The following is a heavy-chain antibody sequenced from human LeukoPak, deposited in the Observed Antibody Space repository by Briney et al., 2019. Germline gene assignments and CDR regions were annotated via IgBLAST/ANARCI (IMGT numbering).Heavy chain of an antibody. CDR3: AKSYYYGSGSYYKTFDS. Sequence: GGSLRLSCAASGFTFSSYAMTWVRQAPGKGLEWVSTISASDGSTHYVDSVKGRFTISRDNSKNTLYVQMSSLRAEDTAVYYCAKSYYYGSGSYYKTFDSWGQGTLVTVSS. V-gene: IGHV3-23*01. CDR2: ISASDGST. CDR1: GFTFSSYA. D-gene: IGHD3-10*01. J-gene: IGHJ4*02.